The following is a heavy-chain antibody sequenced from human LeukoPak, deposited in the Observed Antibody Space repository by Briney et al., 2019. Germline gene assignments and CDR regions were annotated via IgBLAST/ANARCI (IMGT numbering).Heavy chain of an antibody. CDR2: ISYDGTNK. V-gene: IGHV3-30*18. CDR3: ANYGDYQYFDY. CDR1: GFTFSSYG. Sequence: GGPLRLSCAASGFTFSSYGMHWVRQAPGKGLEWVVVISYDGTNKYYADSVKGRFTISRDNSKNTLYLQMNSLKTDDTAVYYCANYGDYQYFDYWGQGTPVTVSS. D-gene: IGHD4-17*01. J-gene: IGHJ4*02.